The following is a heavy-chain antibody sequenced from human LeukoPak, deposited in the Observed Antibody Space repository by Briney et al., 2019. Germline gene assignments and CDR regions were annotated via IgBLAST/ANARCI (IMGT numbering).Heavy chain of an antibody. J-gene: IGHJ2*01. CDR1: GGSISSGSYY. CDR2: IYTSGST. D-gene: IGHD6-13*01. Sequence: SETLSLTCTVSGGSISSGSYYWSWIRQPAGKGLEWIGRIYTSGSTNYNPSLKSRVTISVDTSKNQFSLKLSSVTAADTAVYYCARDPSRVLAAGIWYFDLWGRGTLVTVSS. CDR3: ARDPSRVLAAGIWYFDL. V-gene: IGHV4-61*02.